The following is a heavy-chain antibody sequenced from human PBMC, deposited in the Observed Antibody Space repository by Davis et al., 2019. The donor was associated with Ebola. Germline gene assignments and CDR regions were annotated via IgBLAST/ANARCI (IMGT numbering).Heavy chain of an antibody. J-gene: IGHJ4*02. D-gene: IGHD3-16*01. CDR2: ITSDGSTT. CDR1: GFSFSDYW. CDR3: ARYCHYTDCSYFDC. Sequence: PGGSLRLSCAAAGFSFSDYWMQWVRQAPGEGLVWVSHITSDGSTTSYAESVRGRFTISRDNARNTLYLQMDSLRVEDTATYYCARYCHYTDCSYFDCWGQGTMVAVSS. V-gene: IGHV3-74*01.